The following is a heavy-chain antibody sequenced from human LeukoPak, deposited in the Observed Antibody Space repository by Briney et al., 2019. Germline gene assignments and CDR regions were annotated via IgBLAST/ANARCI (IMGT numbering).Heavy chain of an antibody. J-gene: IGHJ4*02. Sequence: GGSLRLSCAASGFTFSSYPMSWVRQAPGKGLEWVSAISGSGGSAYYADSVKGRFTISRDNSKNTLYLQMNSLRAEDTAVYYCAKALNYCDSRPIDYWGQGTLVTVSS. CDR3: AKALNYCDSRPIDY. V-gene: IGHV3-23*01. CDR1: GFTFSSYP. CDR2: ISGSGGSA. D-gene: IGHD3-22*01.